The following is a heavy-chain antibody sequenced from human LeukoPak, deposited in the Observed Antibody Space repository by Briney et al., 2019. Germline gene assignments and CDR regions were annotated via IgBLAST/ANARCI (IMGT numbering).Heavy chain of an antibody. CDR2: IYPGDSDT. J-gene: IGHJ4*02. CDR3: AKTAEYFGKFPFDY. Sequence: GESLKISCKGSGFTFTNYWIGWVRQMPGKGLEWMGIIYPGDSDTKYSPSFQGHVTISADKSTTTAYLEWSSLKASDTAMYYCAKTAEYFGKFPFDYWGQGTLVTVSS. V-gene: IGHV5-51*01. D-gene: IGHD3-10*01. CDR1: GFTFTNYW.